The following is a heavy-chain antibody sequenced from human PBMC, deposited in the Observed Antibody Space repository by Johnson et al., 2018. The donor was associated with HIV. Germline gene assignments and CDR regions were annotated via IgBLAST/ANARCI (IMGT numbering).Heavy chain of an antibody. J-gene: IGHJ3*02. Sequence: LVESGGRVVRPGGSLRLSCAASGFTFADYSMHWVRQAPGKGLEWVAGISRNGGNIGYADSLKGRFPISRDNAKNSLYLQMNSLRAEDTALYYCAKDMGGRIAARPGAFDIWGQGTMVTVSS. CDR3: AKDMGGRIAARPGAFDI. CDR2: ISRNGGNI. V-gene: IGHV3-9*01. D-gene: IGHD6-6*01. CDR1: GFTFADYS.